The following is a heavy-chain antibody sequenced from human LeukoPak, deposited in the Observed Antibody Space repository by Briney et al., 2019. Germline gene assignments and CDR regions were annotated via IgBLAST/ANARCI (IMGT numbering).Heavy chain of an antibody. CDR2: INHSGST. CDR3: ARTSIYYDSSGYRS. CDR1: GGSFSGYQ. D-gene: IGHD3-22*01. V-gene: IGHV4-34*01. J-gene: IGHJ5*02. Sequence: SETLSLTCAVYGGSFSGYQWSWIRQPPGKGLEWIGEINHSGSTNYNPSLKSRVNISVDTSKNQLSLKLSSVTAADTAVYYCARTSIYYDSSGYRSWGQGTLVTVSS.